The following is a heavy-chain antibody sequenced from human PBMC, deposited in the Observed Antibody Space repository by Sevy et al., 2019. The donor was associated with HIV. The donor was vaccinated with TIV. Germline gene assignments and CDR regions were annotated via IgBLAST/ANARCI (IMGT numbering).Heavy chain of an antibody. D-gene: IGHD2-15*01. V-gene: IGHV4-59*13. J-gene: IGHJ6*02. CDR2: IYYSGST. Sequence: SETLSLTCTVSGGSISSYYWSWIRQPPGKGLEWIGYIYYSGSTNYNPSLKSRVTISVDTSKNQFSRKLSSVTAAETAVYYCARSLVVVAANPSGSYYGMDVWGQGTTVTVSS. CDR1: GGSISSYY. CDR3: ARSLVVVAANPSGSYYGMDV.